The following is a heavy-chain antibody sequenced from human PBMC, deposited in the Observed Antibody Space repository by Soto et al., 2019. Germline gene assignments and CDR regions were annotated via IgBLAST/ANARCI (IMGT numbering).Heavy chain of an antibody. CDR2: IKEDGSEE. V-gene: IGHV3-7*01. D-gene: IGHD1-26*01. CDR3: ATAISSPFSDFDY. Sequence: EVQLVQSGGDLVQPGGSLRLSCVASGFTFRTYWMTWVRQAPGMGLEWVAGIKEDGSEEVYVDSVKGRFSISRDNAKTSLYLQLTSRRAEDTAVYYCATAISSPFSDFDYWGQGSLVTVSS. J-gene: IGHJ4*02. CDR1: GFTFRTYW.